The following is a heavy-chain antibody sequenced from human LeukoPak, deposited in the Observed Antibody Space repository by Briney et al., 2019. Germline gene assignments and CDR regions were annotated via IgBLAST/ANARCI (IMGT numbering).Heavy chain of an antibody. CDR1: GGSFSGYY. V-gene: IGHV4-34*01. D-gene: IGHD6-19*01. CDR3: ARGSTIAVAGIDY. CDR2: INHSGST. Sequence: SETLSLTCAVYGGSFSGYYWSLIRQPPGKGLEWIGEINHSGSTNNNPSLKSRVTISVDTSKNQFSLKLSSVTAADTAVYYCARGSTIAVAGIDYWGQGTLVTVSS. J-gene: IGHJ4*02.